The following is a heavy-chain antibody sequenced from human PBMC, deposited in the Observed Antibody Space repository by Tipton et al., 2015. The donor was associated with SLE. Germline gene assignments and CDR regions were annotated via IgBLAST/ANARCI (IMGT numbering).Heavy chain of an antibody. V-gene: IGHV4-39*07. Sequence: TLSLTCIVSGGSISSSTYYWGWIRQPPGKGLEWIGSMYYSGSTYYNPSLKSRATISVDTSKNQFSLKLSSVTAADTAVYYCARGGGSPSYWGQGTLVTVSS. CDR3: ARGGGSPSY. J-gene: IGHJ4*02. D-gene: IGHD2-15*01. CDR1: GGSISSSTYY. CDR2: MYYSGST.